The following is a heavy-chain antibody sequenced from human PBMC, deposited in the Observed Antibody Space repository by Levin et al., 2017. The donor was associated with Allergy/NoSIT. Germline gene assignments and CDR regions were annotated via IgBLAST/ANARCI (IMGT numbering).Heavy chain of an antibody. CDR2: ISGSGSA. CDR3: AKLPLGSWCIDY. D-gene: IGHD6-13*01. CDR1: GFTFSSYA. Sequence: GGSLRLSCAASGFTFSSYAMSWVRQAPGKGLEWVSAISGSGSAFYADSVKGRFTISRDHSKNTLYLQMNSLRAEDKAVYYCAKLPLGSWCIDYWGQGTLVTVSS. J-gene: IGHJ4*02. V-gene: IGHV3-23*01.